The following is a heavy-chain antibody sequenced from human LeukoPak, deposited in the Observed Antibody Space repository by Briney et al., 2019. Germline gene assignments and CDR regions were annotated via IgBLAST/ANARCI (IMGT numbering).Heavy chain of an antibody. V-gene: IGHV5-51*01. D-gene: IGHD3-10*01. Sequence: GESLKISCKGSGYSFTKYWIGWVRQMPGKGLEWTGIISPGDSETRYSPSFQGQVTISADKSINTAYLQWVSLKASDTAMYFCARPGSGRRNDAFDIWGQGTMVSVSS. CDR3: ARPGSGRRNDAFDI. CDR2: ISPGDSET. J-gene: IGHJ3*02. CDR1: GYSFTKYW.